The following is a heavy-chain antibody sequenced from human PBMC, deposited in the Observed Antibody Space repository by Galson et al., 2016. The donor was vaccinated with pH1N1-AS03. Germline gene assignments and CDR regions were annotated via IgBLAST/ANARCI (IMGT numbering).Heavy chain of an antibody. CDR3: ARGKDFWSGYPDDAFDI. D-gene: IGHD3-3*01. Sequence: SLRLSCAASGITFSGYWMTWVRQAPGKGLGWVANIKHDGSEKYSVDSVKGRFTISRDNAKNSLYLQMNSLRAEDTAVYYCARGKDFWSGYPDDAFDIWGQGTMVTVSS. CDR1: GITFSGYW. J-gene: IGHJ3*02. V-gene: IGHV3-7*03. CDR2: IKHDGSEK.